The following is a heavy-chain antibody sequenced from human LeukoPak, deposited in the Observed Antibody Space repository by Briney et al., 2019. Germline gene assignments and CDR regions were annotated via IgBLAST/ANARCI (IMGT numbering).Heavy chain of an antibody. CDR2: INSDGSWT. CDR3: VSFYETY. D-gene: IGHD2/OR15-2a*01. J-gene: IGHJ4*02. Sequence: GGSLRLSCAAFGNYWMHWVRQAPGTGLVWVSHINSDGSWTSYADSVKGRFTISKDNAKNTVYLQMNSLRAEDTAVYYCVSFYETYWGRGTLVTVSS. CDR1: GNYW. V-gene: IGHV3-74*01.